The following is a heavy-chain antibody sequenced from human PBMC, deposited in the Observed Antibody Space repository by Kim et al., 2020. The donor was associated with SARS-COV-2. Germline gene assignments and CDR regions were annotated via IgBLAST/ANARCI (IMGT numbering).Heavy chain of an antibody. J-gene: IGHJ6*02. CDR2: ISAYNGNT. Sequence: ASVKVSCKASGYTFTSYGISWVRQAPGQGLEWMGWISAYNGNTNYAQKLQGRVTMTTDTSTSTAYMELRSLRSDDTAVYYCARWAVAGTVRIGYYYYGMDVWGQGTTVTVSS. CDR3: ARWAVAGTVRIGYYYYGMDV. CDR1: GYTFTSYG. V-gene: IGHV1-18*01. D-gene: IGHD6-19*01.